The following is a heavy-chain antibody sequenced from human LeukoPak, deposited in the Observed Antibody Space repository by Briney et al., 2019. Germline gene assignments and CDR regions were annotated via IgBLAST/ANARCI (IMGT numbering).Heavy chain of an antibody. Sequence: ETLSLTCTVSGDSMSSHYYYWGWVRQAPGKGLEWVSYISSSSSTIYYADSVKGRFTISRDNAKNSLYLQMNSLRAEDTAVYYCARALWRDFDWHPSGYWGQGTLVTVSS. CDR1: GDSMSSHYYY. V-gene: IGHV3-48*04. J-gene: IGHJ4*02. CDR2: ISSSSSTI. D-gene: IGHD3-9*01. CDR3: ARALWRDFDWHPSGY.